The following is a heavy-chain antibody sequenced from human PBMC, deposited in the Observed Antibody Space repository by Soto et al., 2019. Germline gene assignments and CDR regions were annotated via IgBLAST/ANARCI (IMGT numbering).Heavy chain of an antibody. CDR2: IYYSGST. J-gene: IGHJ4*02. D-gene: IGHD5-12*01. CDR3: ARAGRDGYNAFDY. V-gene: IGHV4-59*08. CDR1: GGSISSYY. Sequence: QVQLQESGPGLVKPSETLSLTCTVSGGSISSYYWSWIRQPPGKGLEWIGYIYYSGSTNYNPSLKSRVTISVDTSKNQFSLKLSSVTAADTAVYYCARAGRDGYNAFDYWGQGTLVTVSS.